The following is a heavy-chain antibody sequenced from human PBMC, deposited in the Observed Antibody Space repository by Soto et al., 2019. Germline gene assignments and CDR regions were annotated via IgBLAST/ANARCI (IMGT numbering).Heavy chain of an antibody. V-gene: IGHV3-30-3*01. CDR3: ARDYYKYYDSSGYYRSPAY. D-gene: IGHD3-22*01. Sequence: GGSLRLSCAASGFTLSSYAMHWVRQAPGKGLEWVALISYDGSDKDYADSVKGRFTISRDNSRNTLFLQMNSLRAEDTAVYYCARDYYKYYDSSGYYRSPAYWGQGALVTVS. J-gene: IGHJ4*02. CDR1: GFTLSSYA. CDR2: ISYDGSDK.